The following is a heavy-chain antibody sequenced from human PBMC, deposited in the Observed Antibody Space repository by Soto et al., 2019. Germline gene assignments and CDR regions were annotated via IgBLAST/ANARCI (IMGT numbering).Heavy chain of an antibody. Sequence: PSETLSLTGAVYGGSFSGYYWSGIRQPPGKGLEWMGEINQSGSTNYNPSLKSRVTISVDTSKNQFSLKLSSVTAADTAVYYCARDRVIYSGSGSYHGWFDPWGQGTLVTVSS. CDR2: INQSGST. CDR3: ARDRVIYSGSGSYHGWFDP. J-gene: IGHJ5*02. D-gene: IGHD3-10*01. V-gene: IGHV4-34*01. CDR1: GGSFSGYY.